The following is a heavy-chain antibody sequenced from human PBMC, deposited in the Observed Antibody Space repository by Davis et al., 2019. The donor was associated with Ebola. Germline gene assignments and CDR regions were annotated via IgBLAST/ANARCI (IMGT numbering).Heavy chain of an antibody. CDR3: VRGGSATAY. CDR2: IKEDGSKE. CDR1: GFTFSTNW. J-gene: IGHJ1*01. V-gene: IGHV3-7*03. D-gene: IGHD2-15*01. Sequence: PGGPLRLSCPASGFTFSTNWMSWARQAPGKGLECVAHIKEDGSKEYSVDSVKGRFTISRDNAKSSLLLQMNSLRAENTAVFYCVRGGSATAYWGQGTPVTVSS.